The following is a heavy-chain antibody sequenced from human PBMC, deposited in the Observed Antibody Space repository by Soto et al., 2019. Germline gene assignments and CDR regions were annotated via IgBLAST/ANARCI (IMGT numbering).Heavy chain of an antibody. CDR2: INHSGSA. V-gene: IGHV4-34*01. CDR3: ARGLISGSHYSGGWYYFDS. J-gene: IGHJ4*02. CDR1: GGSFSDYI. Sequence: SEPLSLTCDVYGGSFSDYIWTWIRQTPGKGLQWIGQINHSGSANYNPSLKSRVTISVHTSSSQFSLELSSVTAADTAVYYCARGLISGSHYSGGWYYFDSWGQGTQVTV. D-gene: IGHD1-26*01.